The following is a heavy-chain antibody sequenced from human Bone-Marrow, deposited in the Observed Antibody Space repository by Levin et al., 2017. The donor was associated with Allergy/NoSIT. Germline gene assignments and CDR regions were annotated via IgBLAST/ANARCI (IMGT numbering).Heavy chain of an antibody. J-gene: IGHJ4*02. CDR2: IYPGDSDT. V-gene: IGHV5-51*01. CDR3: ARLGVAYISSWFAEFDY. CDR1: GYSFTSYW. Sequence: ASVKVSCKGSGYSFTSYWIGWVRQMPGKGLEWMGIIYPGDSDTRYSPSFQGQVTISADKSISTAYLQWSSLKASDTAMYYCARLGVAYISSWFAEFDYWGQGTLVTVSS. D-gene: IGHD6-13*01.